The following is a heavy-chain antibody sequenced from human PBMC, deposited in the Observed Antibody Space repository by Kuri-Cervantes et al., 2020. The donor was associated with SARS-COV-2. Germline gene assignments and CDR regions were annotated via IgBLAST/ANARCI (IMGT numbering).Heavy chain of an antibody. CDR2: ISAYNGNT. D-gene: IGHD4-17*01. Sequence: ASVKVSCKASGYTFTSYGISWVRQAPGQGLEWMGWISAYNGNTNYAQKFQGRVTMTRDTSTSTVYMELSSLRSEDTAVYYCARDPPATVTEHYAFDIWGQGTMVTVSS. V-gene: IGHV1-18*01. J-gene: IGHJ3*02. CDR1: GYTFTSYG. CDR3: ARDPPATVTEHYAFDI.